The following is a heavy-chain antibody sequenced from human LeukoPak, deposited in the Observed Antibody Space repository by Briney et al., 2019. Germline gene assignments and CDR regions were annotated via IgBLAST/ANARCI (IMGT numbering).Heavy chain of an antibody. CDR1: GGSIGSTNYY. V-gene: IGHV4-39*01. CDR2: IYYSGST. J-gene: IGHJ3*02. D-gene: IGHD6-19*01. CDR3: ARIPTNAVPSAHNGFDI. Sequence: SETLSLTCTDSGGSIGSTNYYWGWIRQPPGKGLEWLANIYYSGSTYYNPSLKSRVTISVDTSKNQFSLRLNSVTAADTSIYYCARIPTNAVPSAHNGFDIWGQGTMLTVSS.